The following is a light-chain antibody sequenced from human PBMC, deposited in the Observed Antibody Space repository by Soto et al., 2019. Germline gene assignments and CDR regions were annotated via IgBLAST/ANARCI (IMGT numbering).Light chain of an antibody. CDR1: QSISSW. J-gene: IGKJ1*01. CDR3: QQSYIMPWT. V-gene: IGKV1-5*01. CDR2: DAS. Sequence: DIQMTQSPSTLSASVGDRVTITCRASQSISSWLAWYQQKPGKAPKLLIYDASSLEGGVPSRFSGSGSGTDFALTITSLQPEDFATYYCQQSYIMPWTFGQGTKVDIK.